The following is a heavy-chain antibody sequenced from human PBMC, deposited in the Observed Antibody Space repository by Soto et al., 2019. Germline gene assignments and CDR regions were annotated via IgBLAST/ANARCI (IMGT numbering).Heavy chain of an antibody. J-gene: IGHJ4*02. CDR1: GGSMSHYH. Sequence: QVQLQESGPGLVKPSETLSLICTVSGGSMSHYHWCWIRQSPGKGLEFIGYTHDSGIINYNPSLMSRVAISLDTSKNQFSLKLTSVTAADTALYYCARTGYGDHFDYWGRGTLVTVSS. V-gene: IGHV4-59*01. D-gene: IGHD5-18*01. CDR3: ARTGYGDHFDY. CDR2: THDSGII.